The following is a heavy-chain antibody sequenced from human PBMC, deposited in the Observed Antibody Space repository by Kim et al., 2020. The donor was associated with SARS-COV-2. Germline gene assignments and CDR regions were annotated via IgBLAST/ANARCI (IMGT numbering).Heavy chain of an antibody. CDR3: TTVGAS. J-gene: IGHJ3*01. V-gene: IGHV3-15*01. CDR2: TDGGTT. Sequence: TDGGTTDYAAPVKGRFTISRDDSKNTLYLQMNSLKTEDTAVYYCTTVGASWGQGTMVTVSS. D-gene: IGHD1-26*01.